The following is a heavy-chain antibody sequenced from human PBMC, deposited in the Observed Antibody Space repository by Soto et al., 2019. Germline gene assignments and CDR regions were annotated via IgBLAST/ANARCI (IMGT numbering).Heavy chain of an antibody. D-gene: IGHD3-22*01. CDR1: GGSISSSSYY. V-gene: IGHV4-39*01. J-gene: IGHJ6*02. Sequence: PSETLSLTCTVSGGSISSSSYYWGWIRQPPGKGLEWIGSIYYSGSTYYNPSLKSRVTISVDTSKNQFSLKLSSVTAADTAVYYCARNPRWDSSGYYYRYCYYYDGMDFWGQGTTVT. CDR2: IYYSGST. CDR3: ARNPRWDSSGYYYRYCYYYDGMDF.